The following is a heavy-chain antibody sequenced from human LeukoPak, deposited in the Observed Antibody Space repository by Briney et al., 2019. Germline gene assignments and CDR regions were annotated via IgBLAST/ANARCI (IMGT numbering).Heavy chain of an antibody. V-gene: IGHV3-7*01. Sequence: GGSLRLTCVASGFVFSADWMSWVRQAPGKGLEWVANMKGDGSEKKYVDSVKGRFSISRDNTKNSLYLQMNSLGVEDTAVYYCARDTGWGRNDNWSQGTLVTVSS. CDR3: ARDTGWGRNDN. CDR2: MKGDGSEK. J-gene: IGHJ4*02. D-gene: IGHD6-19*01. CDR1: GFVFSADW.